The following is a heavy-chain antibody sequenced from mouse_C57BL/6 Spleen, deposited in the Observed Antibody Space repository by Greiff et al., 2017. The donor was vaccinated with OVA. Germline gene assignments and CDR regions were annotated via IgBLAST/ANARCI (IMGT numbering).Heavy chain of an antibody. D-gene: IGHD2-2*01. V-gene: IGHV1-42*01. Sequence: EVQLVESGPELVKPGASVKISCKASGYSFTGYYMNWVKQSPEKSLEWIGEINPSTGGTTYNQKFKAKATLTVDKSSSTAYMQLKSLTSEDSAVYYCARQGYDGYWGQGTTLTVSS. CDR3: ARQGYDGY. J-gene: IGHJ2*01. CDR2: INPSTGGT. CDR1: GYSFTGYY.